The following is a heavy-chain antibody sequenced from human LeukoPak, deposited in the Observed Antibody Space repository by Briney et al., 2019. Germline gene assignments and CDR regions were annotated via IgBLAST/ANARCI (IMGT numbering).Heavy chain of an antibody. CDR1: GFTFSSYA. Sequence: WGSLRLSCAASGFTFSSYAMSWVRQAPGKGLEWVSAISGSGGSTYYADSVKGRFTISRDNSKNTLYLQMNSLRAEDTAVYYCAKVPFGITMVRGVISFFDYWGQGTLVTVSS. D-gene: IGHD3-10*01. CDR3: AKVPFGITMVRGVISFFDY. J-gene: IGHJ4*02. V-gene: IGHV3-23*01. CDR2: ISGSGGST.